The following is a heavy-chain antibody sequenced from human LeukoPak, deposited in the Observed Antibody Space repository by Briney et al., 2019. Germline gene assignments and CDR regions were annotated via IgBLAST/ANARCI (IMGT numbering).Heavy chain of an antibody. V-gene: IGHV1-69*06. D-gene: IGHD5-12*01. CDR1: GGTFSSYA. Sequence: GASVKVSCKASGGTFSSYAISWVRQAPGQGLEWMGGIIPIFGTANYAQKFQGRVTITADKSTSTAYMELSSLRSEDTAVYYCARVGYSGYDFSSLIGPYYYYYYMDVWGKGTTVTVSS. J-gene: IGHJ6*03. CDR3: ARVGYSGYDFSSLIGPYYYYYYMDV. CDR2: IIPIFGTA.